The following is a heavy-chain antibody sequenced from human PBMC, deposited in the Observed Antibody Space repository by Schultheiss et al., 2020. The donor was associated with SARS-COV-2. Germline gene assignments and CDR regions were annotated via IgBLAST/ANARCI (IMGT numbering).Heavy chain of an antibody. CDR1: GFTFSSYV. CDR3: AKSGAAAGTVYFDY. V-gene: IGHV3-30-3*02. D-gene: IGHD6-13*01. J-gene: IGHJ4*02. Sequence: GGSLRLSCAASGFTFSSYVMHWVRQAPGKGLEWVAVISYDGSNRYYADSVKGRFTISRDNSKNTLYLQMNSLRAEDTAVYYCAKSGAAAGTVYFDYWGQGTLVTVSS. CDR2: ISYDGSNR.